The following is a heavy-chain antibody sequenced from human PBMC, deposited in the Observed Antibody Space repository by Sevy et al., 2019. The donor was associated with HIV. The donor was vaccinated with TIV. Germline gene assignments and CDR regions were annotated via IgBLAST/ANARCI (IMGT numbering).Heavy chain of an antibody. V-gene: IGHV4-59*11. CDR2: IYYSGST. Sequence: SETLSLTCTVSGGSISSHYWSWVRQPPGKGLEWIGYIYYSGSTNYNPSLPSRVTMSVDTSKNQFSLKLSSVTVADTAVYECARGTGGHYYYDYFDVWGTGTTVTVSS. CDR3: ARGTGGHYYYDYFDV. J-gene: IGHJ6*03. D-gene: IGHD3-10*01. CDR1: GGSISSHY.